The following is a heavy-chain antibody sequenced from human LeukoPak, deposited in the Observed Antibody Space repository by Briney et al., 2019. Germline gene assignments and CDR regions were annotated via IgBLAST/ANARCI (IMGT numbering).Heavy chain of an antibody. CDR1: GGSFSGYY. Sequence: SETLSLTCAVYGGSFSGYYWSWIRQPPGKGREWIGEINHSGSTNYNPSLKSRVTISVDTSKNQFSLKLSSVTAADTAVYYCARGRWYDFWSGYYGHWGQGTLVTVSS. CDR2: INHSGST. J-gene: IGHJ4*02. V-gene: IGHV4-34*01. D-gene: IGHD3-3*01. CDR3: ARGRWYDFWSGYYGH.